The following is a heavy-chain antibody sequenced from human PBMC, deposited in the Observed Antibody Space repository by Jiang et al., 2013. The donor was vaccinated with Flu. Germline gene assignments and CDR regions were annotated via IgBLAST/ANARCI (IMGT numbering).Heavy chain of an antibody. J-gene: IGHJ5*02. V-gene: IGHV4-59*01. CDR1: GGSISSYY. CDR2: IYYSGST. CDR3: ARLADTFGGVIANNWFDP. D-gene: IGHD3-16*02. Sequence: LLKPSGTLSLTCTVSGGSISSYYWSWIRQPPGKGLEWIGYIYYSGSTNYNPSLKSRVTISVDTSKNQFSLKLSSVTAADTAVYYCARLADTFGGVIANNWFDPWGQGTLVTVSS.